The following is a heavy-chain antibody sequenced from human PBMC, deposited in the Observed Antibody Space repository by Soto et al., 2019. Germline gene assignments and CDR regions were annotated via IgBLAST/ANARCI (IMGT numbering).Heavy chain of an antibody. CDR2: ISGYSGDT. CDR1: GYTLTRYG. D-gene: IGHD3-3*01. V-gene: IGHV1-18*01. CDR3: ARDPRAETIFGVVYYYMDV. J-gene: IGHJ6*03. Sequence: ASVKVSCKASGYTLTRYGFSWVRQAPGQGLEWMGRISGYSGDTKYAQKLQDRVTMTTDKSTNTAYMELRSLRSDDAAVYYCARDPRAETIFGVVYYYMDVWGKGTTVTISS.